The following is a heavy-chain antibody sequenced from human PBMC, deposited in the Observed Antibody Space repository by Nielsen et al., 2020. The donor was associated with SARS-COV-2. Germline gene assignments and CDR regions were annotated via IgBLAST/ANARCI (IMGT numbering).Heavy chain of an antibody. CDR2: MYYTGTT. J-gene: IGHJ4*02. CDR3: AREGITMNVDY. D-gene: IGHD3-22*01. CDR1: GGSISSYY. Sequence: SETLSLTCTVSGGSISSYYWSWIRQPPGKGLEWIGYMYYTGTTNYNPSLKSRVTISLDTSKNQFSLELSSVTAADTAMYYCAREGITMNVDYWGQGTLVTVSS. V-gene: IGHV4-59*01.